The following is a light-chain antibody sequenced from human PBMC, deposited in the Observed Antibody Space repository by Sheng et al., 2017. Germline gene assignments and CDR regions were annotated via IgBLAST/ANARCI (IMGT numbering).Light chain of an antibody. J-gene: IGKJ1*01. CDR2: KAS. CDR3: QQYNSFSPCT. Sequence: DIQLTQSPSTLSASVGDRVTFTCRASQNVSSWVAWFQQRPGQAPKLLIFKASNLESGVPSRFTGSGSGTEFSLTITSLQPDDFATYYCQQYNSFSPCTFGQGTKV. CDR1: QNVSSW. V-gene: IGKV1-5*03.